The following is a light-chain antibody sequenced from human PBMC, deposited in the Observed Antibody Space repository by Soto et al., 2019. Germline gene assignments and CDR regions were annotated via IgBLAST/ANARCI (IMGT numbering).Light chain of an antibody. CDR2: VAS. CDR3: QQLTSYPLT. Sequence: IQLTQSPSSLSASVGDRVTITCRASQGLSNFLAWYQLKPGKAPKLLIYVASTLQSGVASRFSGSGSGTDFTLTISSLQPEDFATYYCQQLTSYPLTFGGGTKVEIK. V-gene: IGKV1-9*01. CDR1: QGLSNF. J-gene: IGKJ4*01.